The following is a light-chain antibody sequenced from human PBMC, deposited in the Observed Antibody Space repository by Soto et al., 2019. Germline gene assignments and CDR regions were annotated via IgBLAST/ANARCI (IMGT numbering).Light chain of an antibody. CDR1: SSNFGAGYD. V-gene: IGLV1-40*01. CDR3: ISYTDRQSYL. J-gene: IGLJ1*01. CDR2: TNT. Sequence: QSVLTQPPSVSGAPGQRVTISCTGGSSNFGAGYDVHWYQQLPGTAPKLLIYTNTNRPSGVPDRFSGSKSGITASLTISGLQTEDEADYYCISYTDRQSYLFGTGTKVTVL.